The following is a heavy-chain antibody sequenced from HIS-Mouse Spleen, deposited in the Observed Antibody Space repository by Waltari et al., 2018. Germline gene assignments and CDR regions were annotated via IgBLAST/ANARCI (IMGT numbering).Heavy chain of an antibody. D-gene: IGHD1-26*01. CDR2: INPNSGGT. J-gene: IGHJ3*02. CDR3: AEVDGTTHAFDI. Sequence: QVQLVQSGAEVKKPGASVKVSCKASGYTFTGYYMHWVRQAPGQGLEWVGWINPNSGGTNYAQKCQGRVTMTRDTSISTAYMELSRLRSDDTAVYYCAEVDGTTHAFDIWGQGTMVTVSS. V-gene: IGHV1-2*02. CDR1: GYTFTGYY.